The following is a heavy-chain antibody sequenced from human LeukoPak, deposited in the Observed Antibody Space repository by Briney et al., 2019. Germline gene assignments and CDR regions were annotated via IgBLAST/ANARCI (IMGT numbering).Heavy chain of an antibody. CDR3: AKEVGDYVWGSYRLGFDY. Sequence: GGSLRLSCAASGFTVSSNYMSWVRQAPGKGLEWVSVIYSGGSTYYADSVKGRFTISRDNSKNTLYLQMNSLRAEDTAVYYCAKEVGDYVWGSYRLGFDYWGQGTLVTVSS. D-gene: IGHD3-16*02. V-gene: IGHV3-66*01. CDR1: GFTVSSNY. CDR2: IYSGGST. J-gene: IGHJ4*02.